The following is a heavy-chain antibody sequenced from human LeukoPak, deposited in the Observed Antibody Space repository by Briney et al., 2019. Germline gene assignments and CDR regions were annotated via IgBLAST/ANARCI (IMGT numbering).Heavy chain of an antibody. J-gene: IGHJ4*02. CDR3: ARGLTDMSIVGASSAQYYFDY. D-gene: IGHD1-26*01. Sequence: SETLSLTCAVYGGSFSGYYWSWIRQPPGKGLEWIGEINHSGSTNYNPSLKSRVTMSVDTSKNQFSPKLSSVTAADTAVYYCARGLTDMSIVGASSAQYYFDYWGQGTLVTVSS. CDR1: GGSFSGYY. CDR2: INHSGST. V-gene: IGHV4-34*01.